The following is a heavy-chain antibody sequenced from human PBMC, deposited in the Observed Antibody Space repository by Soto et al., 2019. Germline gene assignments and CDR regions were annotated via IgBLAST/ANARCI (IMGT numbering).Heavy chain of an antibody. V-gene: IGHV4-4*07. CDR3: ARTIIPTTGWYFDF. CDR1: GGSISSYY. D-gene: IGHD1-1*01. CDR2: IYSSGST. Sequence: SLTCTVSGGSISSYYWTWMRQPAGKGLEWIGRIYSSGSTNYNPSLKSRVTMSVDTSKNQFSLKLSSVTAADTAVYYCARTIIPTTGWYFDFWGRGTLVTVSS. J-gene: IGHJ4*02.